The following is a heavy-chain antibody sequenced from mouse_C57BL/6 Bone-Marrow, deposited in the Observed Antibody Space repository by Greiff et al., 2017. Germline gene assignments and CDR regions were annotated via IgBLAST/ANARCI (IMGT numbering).Heavy chain of an antibody. Sequence: QVQLQQPGAELVKPGASVKLSCKASGYTFTSYWMHWVKQRPGQGLAWIGMIHPNSGSTNYNEKFKSKATLTVDKSSSTAYMQLSSLTSEDSAVYYCALYSNYDWFAYWGQGTLVTVSA. D-gene: IGHD2-5*01. CDR1: GYTFTSYW. V-gene: IGHV1-64*01. CDR2: IHPNSGST. J-gene: IGHJ3*01. CDR3: ALYSNYDWFAY.